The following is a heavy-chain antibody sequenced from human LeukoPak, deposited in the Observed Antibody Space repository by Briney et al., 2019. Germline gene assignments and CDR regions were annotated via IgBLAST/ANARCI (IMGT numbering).Heavy chain of an antibody. Sequence: PGGSLRLSCAASGFIFSSYEMNWVRQAPGKGLEWVSYIGTSGSTISYADSVQGRFTISRDNAKNSLFLQMNSLRAEDTAVYYCAREGSGSGWDFDYWGQGILVTVSS. CDR3: AREGSGSGWDFDY. J-gene: IGHJ4*02. CDR2: IGTSGSTI. D-gene: IGHD6-19*01. V-gene: IGHV3-48*03. CDR1: GFIFSSYE.